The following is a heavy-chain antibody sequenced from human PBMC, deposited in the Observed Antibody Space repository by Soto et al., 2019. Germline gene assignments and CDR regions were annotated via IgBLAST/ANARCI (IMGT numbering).Heavy chain of an antibody. D-gene: IGHD3-22*01. V-gene: IGHV3-11*06. CDR3: ASVRSGYYYTATPLYNWFDP. Sequence: GESLKISCAASGFTFSDYYMSWIRQAPGKGLEWVSYISSSSSYTNYADSVKGRFTISRDNAKNSLYLQMNSLRAEDTAVYYCASVRSGYYYTATPLYNWFDPWGQGTLVTVSS. CDR1: GFTFSDYY. J-gene: IGHJ5*02. CDR2: ISSSSSYT.